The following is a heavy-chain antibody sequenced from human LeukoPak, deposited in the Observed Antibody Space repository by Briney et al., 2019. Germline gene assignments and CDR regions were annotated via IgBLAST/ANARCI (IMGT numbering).Heavy chain of an antibody. V-gene: IGHV1-24*01. CDR1: GYTLTELS. CDR2: FDPEDGET. CDR3: VSWLEGGYYYGMDV. J-gene: IGHJ6*02. D-gene: IGHD6-19*01. Sequence: ASVKVSCKVSGYTLTELSMHWVRQAPGKGLEWMGGFDPEDGETIYAQKFQGRVTMTEDTSTDAAYMELSSLRSEDTAVYYCVSWLEGGYYYGMDVWGQGTTVTVSS.